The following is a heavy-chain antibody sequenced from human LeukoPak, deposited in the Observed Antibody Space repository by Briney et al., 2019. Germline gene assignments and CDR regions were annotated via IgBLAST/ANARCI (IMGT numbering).Heavy chain of an antibody. Sequence: GGSLRLSCAASGFPFTSYAMYWVRQAPGKGLEYVSTISNNGGSTYYANSVKGRFTISRDNSKNTLYLQMGSLRPEDMAVYYCARAVLRTTGAYYFDYWGQGTLVTVSS. CDR3: ARAVLRTTGAYYFDY. J-gene: IGHJ4*02. CDR2: ISNNGGST. V-gene: IGHV3-64*01. D-gene: IGHD1-1*01. CDR1: GFPFTSYA.